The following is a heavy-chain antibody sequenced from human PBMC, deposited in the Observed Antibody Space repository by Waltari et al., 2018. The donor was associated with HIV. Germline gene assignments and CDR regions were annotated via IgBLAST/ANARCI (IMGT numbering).Heavy chain of an antibody. J-gene: IGHJ6*02. CDR3: AGSRSSGSSVYYGMDV. CDR1: GGSITSSNW. V-gene: IGHV4-4*02. D-gene: IGHD3-22*01. Sequence: QVQLQESGPGLVKPSGTLSLTCAVSGGSITSSNWWRWVRQPPGKGLEWIGEIYHSVSTNNNPSLKSRVTISLDKAKNQFSLKLSSVTAADTALYYCAGSRSSGSSVYYGMDVWGQGTTVTVSS. CDR2: IYHSVST.